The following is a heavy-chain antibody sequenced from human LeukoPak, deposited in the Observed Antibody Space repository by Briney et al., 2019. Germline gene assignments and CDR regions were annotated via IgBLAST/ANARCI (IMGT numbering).Heavy chain of an antibody. CDR3: ARGLSLSGYLDAFDI. CDR1: GFTFSSYS. J-gene: IGHJ3*02. Sequence: GGSLRLSCAASGFTFSSYSMNWVRQAAGKGLEWVSYITFSSSIIYYADSVKGRFTISRDNAKNSLYLQMNSLRVEDTAVYFCARGLSLSGYLDAFDIWGQGTMVTVSS. V-gene: IGHV3-48*01. CDR2: ITFSSSII. D-gene: IGHD3-22*01.